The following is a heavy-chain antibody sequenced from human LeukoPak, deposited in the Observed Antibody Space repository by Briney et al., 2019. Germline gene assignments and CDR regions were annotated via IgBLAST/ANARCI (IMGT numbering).Heavy chain of an antibody. CDR3: ARVGTWAAGTDAFDI. D-gene: IGHD6-13*01. J-gene: IGHJ3*02. Sequence: SETLSLTCSVSGGSISGRRYSWGWIRQPPGRGLEWIGSIHYDGATYYNPSLKSRVTISVDTSKNQFSLKLSSVTAADTAVYYCARVGTWAAGTDAFDIWGQGTMVTVSS. V-gene: IGHV4-39*07. CDR1: GGSISGRRYS. CDR2: IHYDGAT.